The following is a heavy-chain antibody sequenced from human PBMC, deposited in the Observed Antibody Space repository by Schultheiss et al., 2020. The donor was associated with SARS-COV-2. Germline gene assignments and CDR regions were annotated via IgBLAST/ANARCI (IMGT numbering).Heavy chain of an antibody. V-gene: IGHV4-31*11. CDR2: IYYSGST. CDR3: ARDNYDSSGYYVGFDY. J-gene: IGHJ4*02. Sequence: SETLSLTCAVYGGSFSGYYWSWIRQHPGKGLEWIGYIYYSGSTYYNPSLKSRVTISVDTSKNQFSLKLSSVTAADTAVYYCARDNYDSSGYYVGFDYWGQGTLVTVSS. D-gene: IGHD3-22*01. CDR1: GGSFSGYY.